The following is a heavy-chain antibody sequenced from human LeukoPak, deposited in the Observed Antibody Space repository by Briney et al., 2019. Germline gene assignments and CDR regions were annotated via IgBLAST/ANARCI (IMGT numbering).Heavy chain of an antibody. Sequence: PGGSLRLSCAASGFTFNNYPINWVRQAPGKGLEWVSLISGDGGSTYYADSMKGRFTISRDNSKNSLYLQMNSLRTEDTALYYCARDSQEFFQHWGQGTLVTVSS. J-gene: IGHJ1*01. CDR2: ISGDGGST. V-gene: IGHV3-43*02. CDR3: ARDSQEFFQH. CDR1: GFTFNNYP.